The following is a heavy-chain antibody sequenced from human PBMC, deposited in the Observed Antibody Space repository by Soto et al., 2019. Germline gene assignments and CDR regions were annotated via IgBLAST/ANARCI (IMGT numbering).Heavy chain of an antibody. CDR3: ARDAGYYYGSGSYYTYYGMDV. J-gene: IGHJ6*02. D-gene: IGHD3-10*01. CDR1: GYTFTSYG. Sequence: QVQLVQSGAEVKKPGASVKVSCKASGYTFTSYGISWVRQAPGQGLEWMGWISDYNGNTTYAQKLQGRVTMTTDTSTSTAYMELRSLRSDDTAVYYCARDAGYYYGSGSYYTYYGMDVWGQGTTVTVSS. CDR2: ISDYNGNT. V-gene: IGHV1-18*01.